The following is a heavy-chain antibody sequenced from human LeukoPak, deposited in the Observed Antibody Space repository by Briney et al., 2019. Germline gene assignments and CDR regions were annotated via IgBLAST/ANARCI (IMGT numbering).Heavy chain of an antibody. CDR2: IHSSGST. V-gene: IGHV4-61*02. CDR3: ATSASSGSNYSDP. Sequence: SETLSLTCTVSGGSITSGSYYWTWIRQPAGKGLEWVGRIHSSGSTNYNPSLNSRVTVSADTSNNQFSLKLSSVTAADTAIYYCATSASSGSNYSDPWGQGILVTVSS. CDR1: GGSITSGSYY. D-gene: IGHD4/OR15-4a*01. J-gene: IGHJ5*02.